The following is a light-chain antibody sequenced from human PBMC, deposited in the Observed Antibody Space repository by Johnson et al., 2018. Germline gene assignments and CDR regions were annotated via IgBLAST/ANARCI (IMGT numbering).Light chain of an antibody. J-gene: IGLJ1*01. Sequence: QSVLTQPPSVSAAPGQKVTISCSGSSSNIGNNYVSWYQQLPGTAPKLLIYENNKRPSGIPDRFPGSKSGTSATLGITGLQTGDEAEYYCGTWDSSLSAGNVFGTGTKVTVL. CDR1: SSNIGNNY. CDR2: ENN. CDR3: GTWDSSLSAGNV. V-gene: IGLV1-51*02.